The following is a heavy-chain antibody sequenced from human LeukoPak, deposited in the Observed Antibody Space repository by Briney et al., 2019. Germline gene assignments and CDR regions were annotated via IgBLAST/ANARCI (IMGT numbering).Heavy chain of an antibody. CDR3: ARLSPYYYDSSGYYEP. Sequence: SETLSLTCAVYGGSFSGYYWGWIRQPPGKELQWIASVYYSGRTNYSPSLKSRVTISVDTSEKQFSLQLSSVTAADTAVYYCARLSPYYYDSSGYYEPWGQGTLVTVSS. CDR2: VYYSGRT. D-gene: IGHD3-22*01. J-gene: IGHJ5*02. CDR1: GGSFSGYY. V-gene: IGHV4-59*08.